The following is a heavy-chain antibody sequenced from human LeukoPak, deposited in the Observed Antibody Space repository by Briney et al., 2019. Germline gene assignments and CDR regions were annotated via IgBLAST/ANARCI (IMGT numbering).Heavy chain of an antibody. CDR3: AKEGRSLQTY. V-gene: IGHV3-7*03. Sequence: GGSLRLSCAASGFMFSSNWMSWVRLAPGKGLEWVADIKEDGTETYYVDSVKGRFTISRDNAKNSLYLQMNSLRVEDTAVYYCAKEGRSLQTYWGQGTLVTASS. CDR2: IKEDGTET. D-gene: IGHD5-24*01. CDR1: GFMFSSNW. J-gene: IGHJ4*02.